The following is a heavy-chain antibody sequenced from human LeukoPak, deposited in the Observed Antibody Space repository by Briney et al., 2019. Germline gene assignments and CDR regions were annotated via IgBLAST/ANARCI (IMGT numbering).Heavy chain of an antibody. J-gene: IGHJ5*02. D-gene: IGHD1-14*01. Sequence: SETLSLTCAVSGYSINSGYCWGWIRQPPGKGLEWIGGIDHSGNTHYNPSLKSRVTISVDTSKNQFSLKLSSVTAADTAVYYCAGLIRPGWFDPWGQGTLVTVSS. CDR3: AGLIRPGWFDP. CDR2: IDHSGNT. CDR1: GYSINSGYC. V-gene: IGHV4-38-2*01.